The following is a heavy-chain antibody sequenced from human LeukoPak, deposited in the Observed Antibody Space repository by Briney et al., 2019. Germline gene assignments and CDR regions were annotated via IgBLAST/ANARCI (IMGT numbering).Heavy chain of an antibody. D-gene: IGHD2-15*01. CDR2: IIPIFGTA. Sequence: GASVKVSCKASGGTFSSYAISWVRQAPGQGLEWMGGIIPIFGTANYAQKFQGRVTITADKSTSTAYMELSSLRSEDTAVYYCARSRLAVVASYYYYYYMDVWGKGTTVTVSS. CDR1: GGTFSSYA. J-gene: IGHJ6*03. CDR3: ARSRLAVVASYYYYYYMDV. V-gene: IGHV1-69*06.